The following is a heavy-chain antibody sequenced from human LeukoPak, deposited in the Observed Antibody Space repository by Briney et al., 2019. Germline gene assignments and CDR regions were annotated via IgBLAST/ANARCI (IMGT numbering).Heavy chain of an antibody. J-gene: IGHJ4*02. Sequence: GGSLRLSCAASGVTVSSNYMSWVRQAPGKGLEWVSVIYSGGSTYYADSVKGRFTISRDNSKNTLYLQMNSLRAEDTAVYYCARDSSSSWQFDYWGQGTLVTVSS. CDR3: ARDSSSSWQFDY. CDR1: GVTVSSNY. V-gene: IGHV3-53*01. CDR2: IYSGGST. D-gene: IGHD6-13*01.